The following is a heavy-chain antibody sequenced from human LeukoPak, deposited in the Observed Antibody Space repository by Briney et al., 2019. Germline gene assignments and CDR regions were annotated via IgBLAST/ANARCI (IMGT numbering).Heavy chain of an antibody. J-gene: IGHJ4*02. Sequence: ASVKVSCKASGYTFSGFYVQWVRQAPGQGFEWMGIIKVSGGRTEYAKKFQGRVTVTRDMSTSTVYMELNNLRSEDTAVYYCAREPPESYYFDNWGQGTLVTVSS. CDR3: AREPPESYYFDN. V-gene: IGHV1-46*01. CDR1: GYTFSGFY. CDR2: IKVSGGRT.